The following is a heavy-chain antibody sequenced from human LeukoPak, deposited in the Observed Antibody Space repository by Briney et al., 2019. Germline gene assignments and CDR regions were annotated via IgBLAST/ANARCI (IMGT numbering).Heavy chain of an antibody. Sequence: SETLSLTCTVSGYSISSGYYWGWIRQPPGKGLEWIGGIYHSGSTYYNPSLKSRVTISVDTSKNQFSLKLSSVTAADTAVYYCARADYYDSSGYYIDYWGQGTLVTVSS. CDR3: ARADYYDSSGYYIDY. V-gene: IGHV4-38-2*02. CDR1: GYSISSGYY. J-gene: IGHJ4*02. D-gene: IGHD3-22*01. CDR2: IYHSGST.